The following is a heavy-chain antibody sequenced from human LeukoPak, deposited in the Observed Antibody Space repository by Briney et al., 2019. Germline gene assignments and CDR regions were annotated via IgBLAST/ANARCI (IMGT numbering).Heavy chain of an antibody. CDR2: INPNSGGT. J-gene: IGHJ4*02. CDR3: ARGTWFGELFYYFDY. V-gene: IGHV1-2*02. CDR1: GYTFTGYY. Sequence: ASVKVSCKASGYTFTGYYMHWVRQAPGQGLEWMGWINPNSGGTNYAQKFQGRVTMTRDTSISTAYMELSSLRSEDTAVYYCARGTWFGELFYYFDYWGQGTLVTVSS. D-gene: IGHD3-10*01.